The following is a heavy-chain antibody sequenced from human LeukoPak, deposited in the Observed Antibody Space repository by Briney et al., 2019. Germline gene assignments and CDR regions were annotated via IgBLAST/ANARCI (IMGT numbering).Heavy chain of an antibody. V-gene: IGHV4-34*01. D-gene: IGHD6-13*01. Sequence: SETLSLTCAVYGGSFSGYYWSWIRQPPGEGLEWIGEINHSGSTNYNPSLKSRVTISVDTSKNHFSLKLSSVTAADTAVYYCASGIAAAGTNNWFDPWGQGTLVTVSS. J-gene: IGHJ5*02. CDR3: ASGIAAAGTNNWFDP. CDR1: GGSFSGYY. CDR2: INHSGST.